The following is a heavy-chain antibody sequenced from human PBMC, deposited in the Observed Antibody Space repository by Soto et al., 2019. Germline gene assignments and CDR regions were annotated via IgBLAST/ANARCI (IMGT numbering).Heavy chain of an antibody. V-gene: IGHV4-30-2*01. J-gene: IGHJ4*02. CDR2: IYHSGST. CDR1: GGAFSGYS. D-gene: IGHD4-17*01. Sequence: SETLSLTCAVYGGAFSGYSWSWIRQPPGKGLEWIGYIYHSGSTYYNPSLKSRVTISVDRSKNQFSLKLSSVTAADTAVYYCARYHDYGDYVGFDYWGQGTLVTVSS. CDR3: ARYHDYGDYVGFDY.